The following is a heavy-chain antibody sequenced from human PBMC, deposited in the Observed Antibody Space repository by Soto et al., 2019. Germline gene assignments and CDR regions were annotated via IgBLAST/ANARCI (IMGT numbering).Heavy chain of an antibody. V-gene: IGHV4-34*01. J-gene: IGHJ4*02. CDR3: ARRNYDFWGGYPFDY. CDR1: GGSFSGYY. CDR2: INHSGST. Sequence: SETLSLTCAVYGGSFSGYYWSWIRQPPGKGLEWIGEINHSGSTNYNPSLKSRVTISVDTSKNQFSLKLSSVTAADTAVYYCARRNYDFWGGYPFDYWGQGTLVTVSS. D-gene: IGHD3-3*01.